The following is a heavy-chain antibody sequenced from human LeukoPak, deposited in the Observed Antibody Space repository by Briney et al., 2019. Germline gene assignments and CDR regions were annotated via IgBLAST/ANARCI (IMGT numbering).Heavy chain of an antibody. CDR2: IYSGGST. CDR3: ARDHSYYGSGSYFDY. V-gene: IGHV3-66*01. D-gene: IGHD3-10*01. J-gene: IGHJ4*02. Sequence: PGGSVRLSCGASGFTVSSNYMSWVRQAPGKGLEWVSVIYSGGSTYYADSVKGRFTISRDNSKNTLYLQMNSLRAEDTAVYYCARDHSYYGSGSYFDYWGQGTLVTVSS. CDR1: GFTVSSNY.